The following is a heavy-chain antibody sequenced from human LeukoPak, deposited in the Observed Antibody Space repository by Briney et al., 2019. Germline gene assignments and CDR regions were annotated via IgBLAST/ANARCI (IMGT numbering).Heavy chain of an antibody. D-gene: IGHD6-19*01. CDR3: ASQAVAGAFDI. Sequence: RSSETLSLTCTVSGGSISSYYWSWIRQPAGKGLEWIGRIYTSGSTNYNPSLKSRVTMSVDTSKNQFSLKLSSVTAADTAVYYCASQAVAGAFDIWGQGTMVTVSS. CDR2: IYTSGST. V-gene: IGHV4-4*07. J-gene: IGHJ3*02. CDR1: GGSISSYY.